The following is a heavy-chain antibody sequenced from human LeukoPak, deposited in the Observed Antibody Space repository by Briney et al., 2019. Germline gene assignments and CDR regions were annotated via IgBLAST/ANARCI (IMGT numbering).Heavy chain of an antibody. CDR3: ARVYSSSWDYYYYYMDV. Sequence: GGSLRLSCAASGFTFSSYSINWVRQAPGKGLEWVSYISSSSSTIYYADSVKGRFTISRDNAKNSLYLQMNSLRAEDTAVYYCARVYSSSWDYYYYYMDVWGKGTTVTVSS. J-gene: IGHJ6*03. D-gene: IGHD6-13*01. V-gene: IGHV3-48*01. CDR2: ISSSSSTI. CDR1: GFTFSSYS.